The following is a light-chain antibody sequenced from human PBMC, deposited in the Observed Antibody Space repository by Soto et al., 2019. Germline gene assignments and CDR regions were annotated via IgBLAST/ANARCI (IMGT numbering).Light chain of an antibody. CDR3: QQYNSYPYT. V-gene: IGKV1-5*03. Sequence: DIQMTQSPSTLSASVGDRVTITCRASQSVSNWLAWYQQKPGKAPKVLIYKASSLESGVPSRFSGSGSGTEFTLTISSLQPDDFATYYCQQYNSYPYTFGQGAKLEIK. CDR2: KAS. J-gene: IGKJ2*01. CDR1: QSVSNW.